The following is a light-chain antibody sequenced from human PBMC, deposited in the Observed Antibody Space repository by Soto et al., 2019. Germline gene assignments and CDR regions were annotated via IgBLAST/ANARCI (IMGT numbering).Light chain of an antibody. J-gene: IGKJ1*01. CDR2: GAS. CDR3: QHYNSYSEA. CDR1: QSVSSTY. Sequence: EIVLTQSPGTLSLSPGERATLSCRASQSVSSTYVAWYQQKSGQAPRLLIYGASSRATGIPDRFSGSGSGTDFTLTISRLEPDDFATYYCQHYNSYSEAFGQGTKVELK. V-gene: IGKV3-20*01.